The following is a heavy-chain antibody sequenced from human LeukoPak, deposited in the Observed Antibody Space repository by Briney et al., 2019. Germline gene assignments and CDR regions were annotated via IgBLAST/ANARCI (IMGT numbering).Heavy chain of an antibody. Sequence: PSETLSLTRTVSGGSISNYYWSWIRQPPGKGLEWIGYIYYRGSTNYNPSLKSRVTISVDTSKNQFSLKLSTVTAADTAVYYCARGAATRNYYGMDVWGQGTTVTVSS. V-gene: IGHV4-59*01. CDR3: ARGAATRNYYGMDV. CDR2: IYYRGST. D-gene: IGHD5-24*01. J-gene: IGHJ6*02. CDR1: GGSISNYY.